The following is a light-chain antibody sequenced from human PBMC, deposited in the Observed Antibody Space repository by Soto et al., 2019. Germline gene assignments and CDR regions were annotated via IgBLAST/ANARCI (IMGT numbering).Light chain of an antibody. J-gene: IGKJ2*01. Sequence: DILMTQSPSSLSASVGDRVTITCRASQSFSSYLNWYQQKPGKAPKLLIYAASSLQCGVPSRCSGSGSVTDFTLTISSLQPEDFATYYCQQSYSTPYTFGQGTKLEIK. CDR1: QSFSSY. CDR3: QQSYSTPYT. V-gene: IGKV1-39*01. CDR2: AAS.